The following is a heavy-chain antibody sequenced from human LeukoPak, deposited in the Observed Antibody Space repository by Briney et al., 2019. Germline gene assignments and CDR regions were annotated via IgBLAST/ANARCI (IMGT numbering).Heavy chain of an antibody. J-gene: IGHJ4*02. D-gene: IGHD3-3*01. CDR2: ISWNSGSI. V-gene: IGHV3-9*03. Sequence: PGGSLRLSCAASGFTFDDYAMHWVRQAPGKGLEWVSGISWNSGSIGYADSVKGRFTISRDNAKNSLYLQMNSLRAEDMALYYCAKSADLEWLLPGPLDYWGQGTLVTVSS. CDR3: AKSADLEWLLPGPLDY. CDR1: GFTFDDYA.